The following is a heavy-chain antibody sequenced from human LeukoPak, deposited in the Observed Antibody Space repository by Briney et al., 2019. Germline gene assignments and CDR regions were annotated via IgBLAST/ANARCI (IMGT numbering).Heavy chain of an antibody. J-gene: IGHJ4*02. Sequence: GGSLRPSCAASGFTFSSYGMHWVRQAPGKGLEWVAVISYDGSNKYYADSVKGRFTISRDNSKNTLYLQVNSLRAEDTAVYYCAKLHTAMAMGSDYWGQGTLVTVSS. V-gene: IGHV3-30*19. CDR2: ISYDGSNK. D-gene: IGHD5-18*01. CDR1: GFTFSSYG. CDR3: AKLHTAMAMGSDY.